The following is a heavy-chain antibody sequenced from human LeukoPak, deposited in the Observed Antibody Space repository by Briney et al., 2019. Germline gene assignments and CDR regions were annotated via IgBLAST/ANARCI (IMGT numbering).Heavy chain of an antibody. CDR1: GFTFSSYG. V-gene: IGHV3-30*03. CDR3: ARDLRSIGSSGWPEEDAFDI. CDR2: ISYDGSNK. Sequence: WRSLRLSCAASGFTFSSYGMHGVGQAPGKGLEWVAVISYDGSNKYYADSVKGRFTISRDNAKNSLYLQMNSLRAEDTAVYYCARDLRSIGSSGWPEEDAFDIWGQGTMVTVSS. D-gene: IGHD6-19*01. J-gene: IGHJ3*02.